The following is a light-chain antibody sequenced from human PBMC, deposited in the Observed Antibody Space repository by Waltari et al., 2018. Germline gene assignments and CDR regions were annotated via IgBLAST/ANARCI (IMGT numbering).Light chain of an antibody. CDR3: QQYNSYSWT. V-gene: IGKV1-5*03. CDR1: QYIGSW. J-gene: IGKJ1*01. CDR2: KAS. Sequence: DIQMTQSPSTLSASVGDRVTITCRASQYIGSWVAWYQQKPGKAPKLLIYKASSLESGVPSRFSGGGSGTEFTLTISSLQPDDFATFYCQQYNSYSWTFGQGTKVEVK.